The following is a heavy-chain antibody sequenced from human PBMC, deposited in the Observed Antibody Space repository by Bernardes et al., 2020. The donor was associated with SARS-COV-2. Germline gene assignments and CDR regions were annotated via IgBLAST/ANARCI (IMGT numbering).Heavy chain of an antibody. CDR1: GFSVTSHC. CDR3: ARERNNCGYGIDF. D-gene: IGHD6-25*01. Sequence: GGSLRLSCAASGFSVTSHCMIWVRQAPGKGLEWVSLIYTGGSTEYADSVKGRFTISRDNSKNTLYLQMNGLRAEDTAMYYCARERNNCGYGIDFWGQGTQVTVSS. V-gene: IGHV3-53*01. J-gene: IGHJ4*02. CDR2: IYTGGST.